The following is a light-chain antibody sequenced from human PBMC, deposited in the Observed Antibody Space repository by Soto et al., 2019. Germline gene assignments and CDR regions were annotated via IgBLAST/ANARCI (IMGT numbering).Light chain of an antibody. J-gene: IGLJ1*01. Sequence: QSALTQPPSASGSPGQSVTISCTGTSGDVGGYDYVSWYRQHPGKAPKLMIYEVTKRPLGVPDRFSGSKSGNTASLTVSGLQAEDEADYYCSSYAGSDNPYVFGTGTKVTVL. CDR3: SSYAGSDNPYV. CDR1: SGDVGGYDY. V-gene: IGLV2-8*01. CDR2: EVT.